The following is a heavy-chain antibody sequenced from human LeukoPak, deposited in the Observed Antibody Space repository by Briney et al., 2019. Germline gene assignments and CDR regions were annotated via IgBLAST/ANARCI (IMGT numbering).Heavy chain of an antibody. CDR2: VYYNGIT. CDR3: ASQLGGTTFH. CDR1: GVSINTYF. V-gene: IGHV4-59*01. J-gene: IGHJ4*02. D-gene: IGHD1/OR15-1a*01. Sequence: SETLSLTCTVSGVSINTYFWSRIRQSPGKGLEWIGYVYYNGITNYNPSLKSRVSISLDTSKSQFSLRLNSVSAAETALYYCASQLGGTTFHWGRGIL.